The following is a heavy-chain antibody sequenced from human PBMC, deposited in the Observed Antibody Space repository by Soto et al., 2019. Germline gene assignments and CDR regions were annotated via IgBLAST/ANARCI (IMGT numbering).Heavy chain of an antibody. CDR1: GGSISSSSYY. J-gene: IGHJ4*02. Sequence: PSETLSLTCTVSGGSISSSSYYWGWIRQPPGKGLEWIGSIYYSGSTYYNPSLKSRVTISVDTSKNQFSLKLSSVTAADTAVYYCARQPYSSGWSLRGFFDYWGQGTLVTVSS. CDR2: IYYSGST. V-gene: IGHV4-39*01. D-gene: IGHD6-19*01. CDR3: ARQPYSSGWSLRGFFDY.